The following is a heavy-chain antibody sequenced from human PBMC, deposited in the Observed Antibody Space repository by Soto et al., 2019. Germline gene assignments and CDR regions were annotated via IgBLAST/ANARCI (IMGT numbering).Heavy chain of an antibody. CDR3: ARWWGVVTVDPDYYYGMDV. Sequence: QVQLVQSGAEVKKPGASVKVSCKASGYTFTSYGISWVRQAPGQGLEWMGWISAYNGNTNYAQQLQGRVTMTTDTSTSPAYMELRSLRSDDTAVYYCARWWGVVTVDPDYYYGMDVWGQGPTVTVSS. V-gene: IGHV1-18*01. CDR1: GYTFTSYG. J-gene: IGHJ6*02. D-gene: IGHD2-21*02. CDR2: ISAYNGNT.